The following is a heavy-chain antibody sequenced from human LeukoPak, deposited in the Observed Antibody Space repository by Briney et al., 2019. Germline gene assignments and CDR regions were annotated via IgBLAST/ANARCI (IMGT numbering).Heavy chain of an antibody. D-gene: IGHD6-13*01. CDR3: ARVWSEYSSSWYDY. CDR1: GFTFSSYW. Sequence: GGSLRLSCAASGFTFSSYWMSWVRQAPGKGLEWVANIKQDGSEKYYVDSVKGRFTISRDNAKNSLYLQMDSLRAEDTAVYYCARVWSEYSSSWYDYWGQGTLVTVSS. CDR2: IKQDGSEK. J-gene: IGHJ4*02. V-gene: IGHV3-7*01.